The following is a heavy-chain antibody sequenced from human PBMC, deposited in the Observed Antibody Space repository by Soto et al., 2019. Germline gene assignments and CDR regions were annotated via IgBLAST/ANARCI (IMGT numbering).Heavy chain of an antibody. Sequence: EVQLLESGGDLIQPGGSLRLSCAASGFTFSTYAMTWVRQAPGKGLEWVSIISSSSDATYYLDSVKGRFTISRDNSRNTLNVQMNRLRAEDAAVYYCATNGDFWSWGMDVWGLGTTVTVSS. V-gene: IGHV3-23*01. J-gene: IGHJ6*02. CDR1: GFTFSTYA. D-gene: IGHD3-3*01. CDR2: ISSSSDAT. CDR3: ATNGDFWSWGMDV.